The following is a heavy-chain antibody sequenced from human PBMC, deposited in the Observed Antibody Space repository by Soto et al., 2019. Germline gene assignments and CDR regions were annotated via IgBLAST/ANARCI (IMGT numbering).Heavy chain of an antibody. CDR3: ARHSRYCSSTSCYAAYYYGMDV. D-gene: IGHD2-2*01. CDR2: IYYSGST. V-gene: IGHV4-39*01. CDR1: GGSISSSSYY. J-gene: IGHJ6*02. Sequence: QLQLQESGPGLVKPSETLSLTCTVSGGSISSSSYYWGWIRQPPGKGLEWIGSIYYSGSTYYNPSLSSRVPISVATSKNHVPLKLSPVTAADTAVYYCARHSRYCSSTSCYAAYYYGMDVWGPGTTVTVSS.